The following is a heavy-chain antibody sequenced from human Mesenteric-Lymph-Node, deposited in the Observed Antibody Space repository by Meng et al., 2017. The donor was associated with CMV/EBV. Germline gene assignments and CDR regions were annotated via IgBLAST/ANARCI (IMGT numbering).Heavy chain of an antibody. V-gene: IGHV3-11*01. CDR2: ISSSGYSK. CDR1: GFTFNDYS. CDR3: ARDQSLSYYDSSRPGLYFFDY. Sequence: SLKISCAASGFTFNDYSMTWIRQAPGKGLEWVSQISSSGYSKLYADSVRGRFTISRDNSKNSLYLQINSLRAEDTAVYYCARDQSLSYYDSSRPGLYFFDYWGQGALVTVSS. J-gene: IGHJ4*02. D-gene: IGHD3-22*01.